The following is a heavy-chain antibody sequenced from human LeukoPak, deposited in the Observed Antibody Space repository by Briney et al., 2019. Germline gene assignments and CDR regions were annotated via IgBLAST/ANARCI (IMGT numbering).Heavy chain of an antibody. CDR3: AKWGSYTMVRGVIILYGMDV. CDR2: MNPNSGNT. CDR1: GYTFTSYD. V-gene: IGHV1-8*01. Sequence: ASVKVSCKASGYTFTSYDINWVRQATGQGLEWMGWMNPNSGNTGYAQKFQGRVTMTRNTSISTAYVELSSLRSEDTAVYYCAKWGSYTMVRGVIILYGMDVWGQGTTVTVSS. D-gene: IGHD3-10*01. J-gene: IGHJ6*02.